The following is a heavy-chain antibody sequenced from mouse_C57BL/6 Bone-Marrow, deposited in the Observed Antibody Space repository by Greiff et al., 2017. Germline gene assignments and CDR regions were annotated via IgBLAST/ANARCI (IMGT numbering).Heavy chain of an antibody. J-gene: IGHJ3*01. CDR1: GYTFTSYW. V-gene: IGHV1-64*01. Sequence: QVQLQQPGAELVKPGASVKLSCKASGYTFTSYWMNWVKQRPGQGLEWIGMIHPNSGSTNYNEKFKSKATLTVDKSSSTAYMQLSSLTSEDSAVYYCARMGGLLWGRPFWFADWGKGTLVTVSA. D-gene: IGHD2-1*01. CDR3: ARMGGLLWGRPFWFAD. CDR2: IHPNSGST.